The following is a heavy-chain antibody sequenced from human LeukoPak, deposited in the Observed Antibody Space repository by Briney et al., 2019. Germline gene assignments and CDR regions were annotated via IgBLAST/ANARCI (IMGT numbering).Heavy chain of an antibody. CDR1: GFTFSSYG. CDR2: IWYDGSNK. V-gene: IGHV3-33*06. J-gene: IGHJ4*02. D-gene: IGHD3-22*01. Sequence: GRSLRLSCAASGFTFSSYGMHWVRQAPGKGLEWGAVIWYDGSNKYYADSVKSRFTISRDNSKNTLYLEMNSLRAEDTAVYYCAKDYAYYYDGSGYLVPDYWGQGTLVTVSS. CDR3: AKDYAYYYDGSGYLVPDY.